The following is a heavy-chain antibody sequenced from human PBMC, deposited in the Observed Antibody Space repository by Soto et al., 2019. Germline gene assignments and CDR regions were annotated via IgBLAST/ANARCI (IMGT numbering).Heavy chain of an antibody. Sequence: SVKVSCKTSGGCCSNYAISWVRQAPGQGLEWMGAIIPMFGTANYAQMFQGRVTITADESTNTAYMEVSSLRSEDSAVYYCARGATVTRAYFYGMDVWGQGTTFSVSS. D-gene: IGHD4-4*01. V-gene: IGHV1-69*13. J-gene: IGHJ6*02. CDR3: ARGATVTRAYFYGMDV. CDR2: IIPMFGTA. CDR1: GGCCSNYA.